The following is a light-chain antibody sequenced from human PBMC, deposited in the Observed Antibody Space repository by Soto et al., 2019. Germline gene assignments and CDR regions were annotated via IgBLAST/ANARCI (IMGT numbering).Light chain of an antibody. CDR1: QSISSY. CDR3: QQSYSTPAWT. V-gene: IGKV1-39*01. J-gene: IGKJ1*01. Sequence: DIQMTQSPSSLSASVGDRVTITCRASQSISSYLNWYQQKPGKAPKLLIYAASSLQSGVPSRFSGSGSGTDFTLTISSLQPEDVATYDCQQSYSTPAWTFGQGTKVESK. CDR2: AAS.